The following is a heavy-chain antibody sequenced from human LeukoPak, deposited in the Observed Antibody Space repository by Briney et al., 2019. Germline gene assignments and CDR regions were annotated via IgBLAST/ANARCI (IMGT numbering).Heavy chain of an antibody. V-gene: IGHV1-46*01. CDR3: ARKGIGSGYDPDAFDI. J-gene: IGHJ3*02. CDR2: INPSGGST. Sequence: ASVKVSCKASGYTFTSYYMHWVRQAPGQGLEWMGIINPSGGSTSYAQKFQGRVTMTRDMSTSTVYMELSSLRSEDTAVYYCARKGIGSGYDPDAFDIWGQGTMVTVSS. D-gene: IGHD5-12*01. CDR1: GYTFTSYY.